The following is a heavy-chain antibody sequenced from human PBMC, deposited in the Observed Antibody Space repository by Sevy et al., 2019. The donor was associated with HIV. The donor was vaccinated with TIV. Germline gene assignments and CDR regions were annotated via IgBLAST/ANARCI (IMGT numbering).Heavy chain of an antibody. CDR1: GFTFSTYT. CDR2: ISGFSSYI. CDR3: ARDGGCTSTSCLLYFDY. V-gene: IGHV3-21*01. Sequence: GGCLRLSCAVSGFTFSTYTMNWVRQAPGKGLEWVSSISGFSSYIYYADSVKGRFTISRDNAKNSLYLQMNSLRAEDTAVYYFARDGGCTSTSCLLYFDYWGQGTLVTVSS. D-gene: IGHD2-2*01. J-gene: IGHJ4*01.